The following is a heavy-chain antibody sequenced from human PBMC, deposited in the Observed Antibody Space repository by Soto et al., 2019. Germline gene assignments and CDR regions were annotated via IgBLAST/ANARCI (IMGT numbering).Heavy chain of an antibody. CDR1: GYTFTSYG. V-gene: IGHV1-18*01. Sequence: SVKVSCKASGYTFTSYGISWVRQAPVQGLEWMGWISAYNGNTNYAQKLQGRVTMTTDTSTSTAYMELRSLRSDDTAVYYCARDEGRGGSEGYDFWSGYDYYYYGMDAWGQGTKVTVSS. D-gene: IGHD3-3*01. J-gene: IGHJ6*02. CDR3: ARDEGRGGSEGYDFWSGYDYYYYGMDA. CDR2: ISAYNGNT.